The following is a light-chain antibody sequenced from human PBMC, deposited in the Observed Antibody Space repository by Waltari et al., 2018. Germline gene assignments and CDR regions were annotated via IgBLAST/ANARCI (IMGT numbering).Light chain of an antibody. CDR3: QQYNSYSPG. CDR2: KAS. V-gene: IGKV1-5*03. CDR1: QSISSW. Sequence: DIHMTQSPSTLSASVGDRVTITCRASQSISSWLAWYQQKPGKAPKLLIYKASSLESGVPSRFSGSGSGTEFTLTISSLQPDDFATYYCQQYNSYSPGFGQGTRLEIK. J-gene: IGKJ5*01.